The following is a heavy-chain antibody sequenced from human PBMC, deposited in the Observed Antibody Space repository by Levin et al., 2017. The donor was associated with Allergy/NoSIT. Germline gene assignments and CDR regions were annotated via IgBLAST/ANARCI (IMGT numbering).Heavy chain of an antibody. CDR3: AKVTLWSSGWSGDY. V-gene: IGHV3-23*01. CDR1: GFSFSTYA. J-gene: IGHJ4*02. Sequence: PGGSLRLSCAASGFSFSTYAMSWVRQAPGKGLEWVSGINDGGDTTYYADSVKGRLTISRDNSKNTLYLQMNSLRAEDTAVYYCAKVTLWSSGWSGDYWGQGTLVTVSS. D-gene: IGHD6-19*01. CDR2: INDGGDTT.